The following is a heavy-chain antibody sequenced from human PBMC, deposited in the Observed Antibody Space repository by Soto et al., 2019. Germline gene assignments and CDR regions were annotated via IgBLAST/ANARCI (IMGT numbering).Heavy chain of an antibody. CDR1: GGSFSGYY. D-gene: IGHD3-10*01. V-gene: IGHV4-34*01. Sequence: QVQLQQWGAGLLKPSETLSLTCAVYGGSFSGYYWSWIRQPPGKGLEWIGEINHSGSTNYNPSLRSAATIAVDTPTTQFSLKPCPVPAAVTAVYYCARERTVLLWLGESSWFDPWGQGTLVTVSS. CDR2: INHSGST. J-gene: IGHJ5*02. CDR3: ARERTVLLWLGESSWFDP.